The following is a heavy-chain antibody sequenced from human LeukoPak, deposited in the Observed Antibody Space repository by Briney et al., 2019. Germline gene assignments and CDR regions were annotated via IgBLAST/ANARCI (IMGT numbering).Heavy chain of an antibody. V-gene: IGHV4-59*01. J-gene: IGHJ4*02. CDR3: ARHPSGLWFGESPYYFDY. CDR2: IYYSGST. Sequence: SETLSLTCTVSGGSISRYSWSWIRQPPGKGLEWIGYIYYSGSTNYNPSLKSRVTISVDTSKNQFSLKLSSVTAADTAVYYCARHPSGLWFGESPYYFDYWGQGTLVTVSS. CDR1: GGSISRYS. D-gene: IGHD3-10*01.